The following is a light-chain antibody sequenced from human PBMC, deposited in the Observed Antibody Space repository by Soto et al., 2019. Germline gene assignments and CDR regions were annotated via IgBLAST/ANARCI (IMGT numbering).Light chain of an antibody. CDR3: ASFTRSATVV. J-gene: IGLJ2*01. V-gene: IGLV2-14*03. CDR2: DVN. Sequence: QSALTQPASVSGSPGQSITISCAGTSSDVGGYNYVSWYQQHPGKVPRLIISDVNKRPSGVSDRSSGSKSGNTASLTISGLQAEDEADYYCASFTRSATVVFGGGTKLTVL. CDR1: SSDVGGYNY.